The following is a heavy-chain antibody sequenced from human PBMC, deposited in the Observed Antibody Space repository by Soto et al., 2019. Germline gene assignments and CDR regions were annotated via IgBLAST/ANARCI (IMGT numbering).Heavy chain of an antibody. D-gene: IGHD2-2*01. CDR2: INAGNGNT. V-gene: IGHV1-3*01. CDR3: ARVYCSTPTCYGYYAMDV. Sequence: ASVKVSCKASGYTFSNYAMHWVRQAPGQRLEWMGWINAGNGNTKYSQNLQGRVAITRDTSASTAYVELSSLRSEDMAVYYCARVYCSTPTCYGYYAMDVWGQGTTVTVSS. CDR1: GYTFSNYA. J-gene: IGHJ6*02.